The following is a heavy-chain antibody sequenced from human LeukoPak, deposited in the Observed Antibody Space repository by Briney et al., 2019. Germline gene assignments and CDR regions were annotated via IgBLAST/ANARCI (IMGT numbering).Heavy chain of an antibody. CDR2: ISSDGTST. D-gene: IGHD6-13*01. CDR1: GFTFSSSS. V-gene: IGHV3-74*01. CDR3: ARVRSSSWFDY. Sequence: PGGSLRLSCSASGFTFSSSSMHWVRRPPGKGLVWVSRISSDGTSTNYADSVKGRFIISRDNAKNTLYLQMDSLRAEDTAVYFCARVRSSSWFDYWGQGTLVAVSS. J-gene: IGHJ4*02.